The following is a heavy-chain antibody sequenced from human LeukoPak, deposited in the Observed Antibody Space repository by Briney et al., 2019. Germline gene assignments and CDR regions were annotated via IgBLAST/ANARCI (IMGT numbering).Heavy chain of an antibody. Sequence: ASVKVSCKASGYSFTTYGISWVRQAPGQGLEWMGWIHPYNGNTNYAQMLQGRVTMTTDTSTSTAYMELRSLRSDDTAVYYCARTYYYYYMDVWGKGTTVTVSS. CDR1: GYSFTTYG. CDR2: IHPYNGNT. J-gene: IGHJ6*03. V-gene: IGHV1-18*01. CDR3: ARTYYYYYMDV.